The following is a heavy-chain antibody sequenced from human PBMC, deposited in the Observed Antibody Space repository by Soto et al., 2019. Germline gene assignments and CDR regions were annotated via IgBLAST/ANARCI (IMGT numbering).Heavy chain of an antibody. Sequence: GGSLRLSCAASGFTFSSYSMNWVRQAPGKGLEWVSSISSSSSYIYYADSVKGRFTISRDNAKNSLYLQMNSLRAEDTAVYYCARATTPLLWFGDDAFDIWGQGTMVTVSS. CDR2: ISSSSSYI. D-gene: IGHD3-10*01. J-gene: IGHJ3*02. CDR3: ARATTPLLWFGDDAFDI. CDR1: GFTFSSYS. V-gene: IGHV3-21*01.